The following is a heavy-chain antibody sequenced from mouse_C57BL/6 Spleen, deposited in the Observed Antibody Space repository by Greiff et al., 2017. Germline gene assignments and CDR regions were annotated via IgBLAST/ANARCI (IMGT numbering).Heavy chain of an antibody. Sequence: QVQLKQSGPELVKPGASVKLSCKASGYTFTSYDINWVKQRPGQGLEWIGWIYPRDGSTTYNEKFKGKDSLTVDTSSSTAYMELHSLTSEDSAVYFCARSKISIWFASWGEETLVTVSA. V-gene: IGHV1-85*01. CDR1: GYTFTSYD. CDR3: ARSKISIWFAS. J-gene: IGHJ3*01. CDR2: IYPRDGST.